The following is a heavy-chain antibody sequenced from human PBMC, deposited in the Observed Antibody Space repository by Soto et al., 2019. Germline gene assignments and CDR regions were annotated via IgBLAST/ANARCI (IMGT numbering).Heavy chain of an antibody. CDR1: GYTFTDFY. CDR3: IASVDDTFLDH. V-gene: IGHV1-2*04. Sequence: ASVKVSCKTSGYTFTDFYMHWVRQAPGQGLEWMGWINPNSGGTKYAQNFQGWVTMTRDTSISTAYMELSRLRSDDTAVYYCIASVDDTFLDHWAQGSLVTVSS. D-gene: IGHD5-12*01. CDR2: INPNSGGT. J-gene: IGHJ4*02.